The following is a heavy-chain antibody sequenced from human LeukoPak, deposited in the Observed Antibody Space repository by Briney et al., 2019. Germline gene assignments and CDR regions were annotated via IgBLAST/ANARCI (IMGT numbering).Heavy chain of an antibody. Sequence: PGGSLRLSCAASGFPLNNFPMMWVRQSPGQGLEWVSTLSGDGQNTHYADTVKGRFIISKDTSRNTLYLQMNSLRAEDTAVYYCARVNYDFWSGSSYYFDYWGQGTLVTVSS. J-gene: IGHJ4*02. V-gene: IGHV3-23*01. CDR2: LSGDGQNT. D-gene: IGHD3-3*01. CDR3: ARVNYDFWSGSSYYFDY. CDR1: GFPLNNFP.